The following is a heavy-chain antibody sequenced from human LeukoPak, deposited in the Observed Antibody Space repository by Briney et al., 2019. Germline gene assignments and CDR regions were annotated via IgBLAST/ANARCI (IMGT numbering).Heavy chain of an antibody. V-gene: IGHV4-59*02. CDR3: ARELGGNYGGNTGSN. D-gene: IGHD4-23*01. CDR2: IYYSGST. CDR1: GGSVSTYY. J-gene: IGHJ4*02. Sequence: SETLSLTCTVSGGSVSTYYWNWIRQPPGKGLEWIGYIYYSGSTNYNPSLKSRVTMSVDTSKNQFSLKLGSVTAADTAVYYCARELGGNYGGNTGSNWGQGTLVTVSS.